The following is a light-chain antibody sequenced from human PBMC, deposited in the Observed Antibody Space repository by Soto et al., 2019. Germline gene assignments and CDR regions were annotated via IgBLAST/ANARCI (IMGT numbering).Light chain of an antibody. CDR3: QRRSNWSTT. CDR2: DAS. Sequence: EMVMTQSPATLSVSPGERATLSCRASQSVSSNLAWYQQKPGQPPRLLIYDASNRATGIPARFSGSGSGTDFTLTISSLEPEDFAVYYCQRRSNWSTTFGQGTKVDIK. J-gene: IGKJ1*01. CDR1: QSVSSN. V-gene: IGKV3-11*01.